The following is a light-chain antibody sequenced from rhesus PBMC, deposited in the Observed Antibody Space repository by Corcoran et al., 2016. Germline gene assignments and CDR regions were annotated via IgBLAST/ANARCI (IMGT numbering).Light chain of an antibody. V-gene: IGKV3-35*01. CDR1: QSVSSS. CDR3: QQYSNWPT. CDR2: DAS. J-gene: IGKJ1*01. Sequence: EIVLTQSPATLSLSPGERATLSCRASQSVSSSLAWYQQKPGQDPRLLIYDASSRATGLPDRVSGSGSGTDFTLPISSLEPEDVGVYSCQQYSNWPTFGQGTKVEIK.